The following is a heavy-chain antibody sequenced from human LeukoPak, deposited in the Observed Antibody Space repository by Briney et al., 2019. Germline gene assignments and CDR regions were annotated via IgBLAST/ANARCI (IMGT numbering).Heavy chain of an antibody. D-gene: IGHD3-3*01. J-gene: IGHJ5*02. Sequence: SETLSLTCTVSGGSISSSSYYWGWIRQPPGKGLEWIGSIYYSGSTYYNPSRKSRVTISVDTSKNQFSLKLSSVTAADTAVYYCARHLGDDFWSGYVNWFDPWGQGTLVTVSS. CDR3: ARHLGDDFWSGYVNWFDP. CDR2: IYYSGST. V-gene: IGHV4-39*01. CDR1: GGSISSSSYY.